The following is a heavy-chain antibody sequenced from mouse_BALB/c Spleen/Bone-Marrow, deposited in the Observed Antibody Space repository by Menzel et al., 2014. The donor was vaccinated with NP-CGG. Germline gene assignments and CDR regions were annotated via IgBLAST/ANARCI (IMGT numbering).Heavy chain of an antibody. Sequence: VQLQQSGPGLVAPSQSLSITCTVSGFSLTSYGVHWVRQPPGKGLEWLGVVWAGGSTNYNSALMSRLSISKDNSKSQFFLKMNSLQTDDTAMYYCARGLLRLRGHAMDYWGQGTSVTVSS. CDR1: GFSLTSYG. CDR3: ARGLLRLRGHAMDY. J-gene: IGHJ4*01. V-gene: IGHV2-9*02. CDR2: VWAGGST. D-gene: IGHD1-2*01.